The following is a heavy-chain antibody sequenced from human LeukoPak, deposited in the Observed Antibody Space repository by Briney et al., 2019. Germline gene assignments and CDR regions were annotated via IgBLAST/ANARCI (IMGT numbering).Heavy chain of an antibody. V-gene: IGHV3-48*01. CDR2: TSSSSVAI. J-gene: IGHJ4*02. D-gene: IGHD6-19*01. Sequence: PGGSLRLSCAASGFTLSTYSMNWVRQAPGNGLEWVSYTSSSSVAIYYADSVKGRFTISRDNPKNSLYLQMNSLRAEDTAVYYCARGGLSSAASFYYWGQGTVVTVSS. CDR3: ARGGLSSAASFYY. CDR1: GFTLSTYS.